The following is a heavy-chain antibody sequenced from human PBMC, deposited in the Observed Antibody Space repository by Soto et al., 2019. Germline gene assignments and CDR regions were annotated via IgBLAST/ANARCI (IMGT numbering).Heavy chain of an antibody. J-gene: IGHJ1*01. V-gene: IGHV3-15*01. CDR1: GFTFSNAW. CDR2: IKSKTDGGTT. Sequence: EVQLVESGGGLVKPGGSLRLSCAASGFTFSNAWMSWVRQAPGKGLEWVGRIKSKTDGGTTDYAAPVKGRFTISRDDSKNTLYLQMNSLKTEDTAVYYCTTNWRYFDWFYRAEYFQHWGQGTLVTVSS. D-gene: IGHD3-9*01. CDR3: TTNWRYFDWFYRAEYFQH.